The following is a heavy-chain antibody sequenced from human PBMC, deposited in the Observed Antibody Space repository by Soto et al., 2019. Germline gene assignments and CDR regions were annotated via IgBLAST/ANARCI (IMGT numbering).Heavy chain of an antibody. CDR3: ATCQLGEYYYAMDM. CDR2: IYDSGNT. CDR1: GERITTYKW. J-gene: IGHJ6*02. D-gene: IGHD7-27*01. Sequence: ETRSLACVDSGERITTYKWSTWVRQTPVRGLEWIGEIYDSGNTRYNPSLRSRVTISKDTSKNQLSLKLNSVTVADTAVYYCATCQLGEYYYAMDMWGQGTTVTV. V-gene: IGHV4-4*02.